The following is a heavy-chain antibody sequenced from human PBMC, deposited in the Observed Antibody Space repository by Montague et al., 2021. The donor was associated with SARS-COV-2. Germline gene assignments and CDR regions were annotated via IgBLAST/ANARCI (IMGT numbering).Heavy chain of an antibody. V-gene: IGHV4-34*01. Sequence: SETLSLTCAVYGGSFSGYYGSWIRQPPGKGLEWIGEINHSGSTNYNPSLKSRVTISADTSKNQFSLKLSSVTAADTAVYYCARRGYSYYYYGMDVWGQGTTVTVSS. CDR2: INHSGST. D-gene: IGHD5-24*01. CDR1: GGSFSGYY. J-gene: IGHJ6*02. CDR3: ARRGYSYYYYGMDV.